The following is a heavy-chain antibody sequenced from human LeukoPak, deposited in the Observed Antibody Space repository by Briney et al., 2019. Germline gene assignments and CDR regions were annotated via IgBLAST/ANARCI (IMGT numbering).Heavy chain of an antibody. CDR1: GYSFTGYW. Sequence: GESLKISCKGSGYSFTGYWIGWVRQMPGKGLEWMGIIYPGDSDTRYSPSFQGQVTISADKSISTAYLQWSSLKASDTAMYYCASSVGYCSGGSCYGFDYWGQGTLVTVSS. V-gene: IGHV5-51*01. J-gene: IGHJ4*02. CDR2: IYPGDSDT. CDR3: ASSVGYCSGGSCYGFDY. D-gene: IGHD2-15*01.